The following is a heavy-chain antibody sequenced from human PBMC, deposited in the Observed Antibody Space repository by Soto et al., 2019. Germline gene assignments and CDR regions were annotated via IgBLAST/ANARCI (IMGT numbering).Heavy chain of an antibody. CDR3: ARDLWGYCGTDCYPLDV. J-gene: IGHJ6*02. CDR2: MYNTGST. D-gene: IGHD2-21*02. Sequence: SETLSLTCTVSGGSISGYYWSWIRQPPGKGLEWIGYMYNTGSTVYNPSFKSRVTISVDTSKNQFSLKLNSVTAADTAVYCCARDLWGYCGTDCYPLDVWGQGTTVTVSS. CDR1: GGSISGYY. V-gene: IGHV4-59*01.